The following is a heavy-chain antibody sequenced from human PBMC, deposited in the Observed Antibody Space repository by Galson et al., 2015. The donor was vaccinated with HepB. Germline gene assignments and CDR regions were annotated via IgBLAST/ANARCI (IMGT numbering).Heavy chain of an antibody. CDR2: MSGSGGST. Sequence: SLRLSCAASGFTFSSPAMSWVRQAPGKGLEWVSAMSGSGGSTYYADSVKGLFTISKDNTKNTLYLLMNSLRAEDTAVYYCAKDLWFGELLYEISAHCFDYWAQVSLVTVSS. CDR3: AKDLWFGELLYEISAHCFDY. V-gene: IGHV3-23*01. J-gene: IGHJ4*02. CDR1: GFTFSSPA. D-gene: IGHD3-10*01.